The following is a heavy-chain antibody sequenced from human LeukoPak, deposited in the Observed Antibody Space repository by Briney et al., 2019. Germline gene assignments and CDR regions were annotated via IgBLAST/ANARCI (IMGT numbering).Heavy chain of an antibody. D-gene: IGHD6-13*01. J-gene: IGHJ4*02. CDR2: IKQDGSEK. Sequence: GGALRLSCAASGFTFSNYRLSWVRQAPGKGLEGVANIKQDGSEKYYVDSVKDRFTISRDNAKNSLYLQMNSLRAEDTAVYYCAREVAGTGGYYFDYWGQGTLVTVSS. CDR1: GFTFSNYR. V-gene: IGHV3-7*03. CDR3: AREVAGTGGYYFDY.